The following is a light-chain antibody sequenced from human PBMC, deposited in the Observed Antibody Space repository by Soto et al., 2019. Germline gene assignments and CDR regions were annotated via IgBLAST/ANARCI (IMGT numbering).Light chain of an antibody. CDR3: HQRNNWPLT. Sequence: EIVLTQSPATLSLSPGERATLSCRASQTVNRYLAWYQQKPGQPPRLLIYDASNRATDIQARFSGSGSGTDFTLTISSLAPEDFAVYCCHQRNNWPLTFGGGTNVEIK. CDR2: DAS. CDR1: QTVNRY. J-gene: IGKJ4*01. V-gene: IGKV3-11*01.